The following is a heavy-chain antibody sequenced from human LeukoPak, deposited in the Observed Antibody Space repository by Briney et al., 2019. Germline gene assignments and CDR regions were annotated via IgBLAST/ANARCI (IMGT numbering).Heavy chain of an antibody. V-gene: IGHV4-59*01. CDR3: ARARITMVRGVIITPYFDY. CDR1: GGSISSYY. CDR2: IYYSGST. Sequence: SETLSLTCTVSGGSISSYYWSWIRQPPGKGLEWIGYIYYSGSTNYNPSLKSRVTISVDTSKNQFSLKLSSVTAADTAVYYCARARITMVRGVIITPYFDYWGQGTLVTVSS. D-gene: IGHD3-10*01. J-gene: IGHJ4*02.